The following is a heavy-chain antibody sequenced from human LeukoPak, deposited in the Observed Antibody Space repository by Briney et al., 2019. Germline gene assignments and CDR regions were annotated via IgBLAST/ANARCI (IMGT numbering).Heavy chain of an antibody. J-gene: IGHJ4*02. Sequence: PGGSLRLSCSASGFTFSSYAMHWVRQAPGKGLEYVSAISSNGGSTYYADSVKGRFTISRDNSKNTLYLQMNSLRAEDTAVYYCAKDMMAVAGNQDYWGQGTLVTVSS. CDR3: AKDMMAVAGNQDY. CDR2: ISSNGGST. V-gene: IGHV3-64*04. D-gene: IGHD6-19*01. CDR1: GFTFSSYA.